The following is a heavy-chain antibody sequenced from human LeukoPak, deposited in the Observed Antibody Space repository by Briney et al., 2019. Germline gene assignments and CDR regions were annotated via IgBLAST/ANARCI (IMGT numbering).Heavy chain of an antibody. V-gene: IGHV3-21*01. D-gene: IGHD1-26*01. CDR3: ARDREFGGSYWIPDAFDI. CDR1: GFTFSSYS. Sequence: GGSLRLSCAASGFTFSSYSMNWVRQAPGKGLEWASSISSSSSYIYYADSVKGRFTISRDNAKNSLYLQMNSLRAEDTAVYYCARDREFGGSYWIPDAFDIWGQGTMVTVSS. J-gene: IGHJ3*02. CDR2: ISSSSSYI.